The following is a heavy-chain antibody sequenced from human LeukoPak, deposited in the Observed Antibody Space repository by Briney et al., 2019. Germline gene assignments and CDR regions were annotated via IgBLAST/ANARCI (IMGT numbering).Heavy chain of an antibody. V-gene: IGHV4-34*01. J-gene: IGHJ4*02. CDR1: GGSLSDFY. CDR2: INHSGTT. D-gene: IGHD2-2*02. CDR3: AGLRYDCDY. Sequence: SETLSLTCAVHGGSLSDFYWSWIRQPPGKGLEWIGEINHSGTTKNNPSLKSRVTISVDTSKTQFSLKLSSVTAAGTAVYYCAGLRYDCDYWGQGTLVTVSS.